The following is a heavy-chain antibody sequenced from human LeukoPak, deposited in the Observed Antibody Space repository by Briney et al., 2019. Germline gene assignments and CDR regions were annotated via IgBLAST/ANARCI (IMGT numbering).Heavy chain of an antibody. V-gene: IGHV3-43D*03. CDR3: AKDSSGYYWDY. J-gene: IGHJ4*02. CDR1: GFTFDDYA. D-gene: IGHD3-22*01. CDR2: ISWDGGST. Sequence: GGSLRLSCAASGFTFDDYAMHWVRQAPGKGLERVSLISWDGGSTYYADSVKGRFTISRDNSKNSLYLQMNSLRAEDTALYYCAKDSSGYYWDYWGQGTLVTVSS.